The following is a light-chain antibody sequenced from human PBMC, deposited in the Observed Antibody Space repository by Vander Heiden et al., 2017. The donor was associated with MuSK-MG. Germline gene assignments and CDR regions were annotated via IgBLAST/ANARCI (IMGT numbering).Light chain of an antibody. CDR2: DAS. Sequence: DIVLTQSPGTLSLSPGERATLSCRTSQSVSSGSLAWYQQTAGQAPRLLIYDASSRATGIPDRLSGSGSGTDFTLTISRLEPEDITVYYCQEEGSSALSFGGGTKVEIK. CDR1: QSVSSGS. J-gene: IGKJ4*01. CDR3: QEEGSSALS. V-gene: IGKV3-20*01.